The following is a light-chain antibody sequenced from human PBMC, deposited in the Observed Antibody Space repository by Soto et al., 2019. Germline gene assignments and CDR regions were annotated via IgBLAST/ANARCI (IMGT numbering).Light chain of an antibody. CDR1: QSVSGNF. CDR3: QQYGSSPRVT. Sequence: EIKLSQPPVTLSLSPGEGATLSCPASQSVSGNFLAWYQEKPGQAPRLLIYGASSRAPGIPDRFSGSGSGTDFTLTISRLEPEDFAVYYCQQYGSSPRVTFGQGTRLEIK. CDR2: GAS. J-gene: IGKJ5*01. V-gene: IGKV3-20*01.